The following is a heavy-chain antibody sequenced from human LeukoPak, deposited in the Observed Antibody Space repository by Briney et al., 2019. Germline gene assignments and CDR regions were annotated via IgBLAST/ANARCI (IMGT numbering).Heavy chain of an antibody. Sequence: GGSLRLSCAASGFTLSNYAMQWVRQAPGKGLEWVALMSYDGSKKYYADSVKGRFIISRDNSKNTLYLQMNSLRAEDTAVYYCAKDGPSRQPVVPAAVDYWGQGTLVTVSS. CDR2: MSYDGSKK. D-gene: IGHD2-2*01. CDR3: AKDGPSRQPVVPAAVDY. V-gene: IGHV3-30*18. CDR1: GFTLSNYA. J-gene: IGHJ4*02.